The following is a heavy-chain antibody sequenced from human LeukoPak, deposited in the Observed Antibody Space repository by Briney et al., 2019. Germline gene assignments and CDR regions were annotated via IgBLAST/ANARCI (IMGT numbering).Heavy chain of an antibody. CDR1: GYTFTSYG. CDR2: IIPILGIA. Sequence: SVKVSCKASGYTFTSYGISWVRQAPGQGLEWMGRIIPILGIANYAQKFQGRVTITADKSTSTAYMELSSLRSEDTAAYYCARDGPDYCHDYWGQGTLVTVSS. J-gene: IGHJ4*02. V-gene: IGHV1-69*04. D-gene: IGHD2-15*01. CDR3: ARDGPDYCHDY.